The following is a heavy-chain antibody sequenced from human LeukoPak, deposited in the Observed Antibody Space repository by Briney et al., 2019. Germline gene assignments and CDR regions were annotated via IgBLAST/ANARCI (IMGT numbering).Heavy chain of an antibody. CDR2: IYYSGTT. Sequence: PSETLSLTCTVSVGSISSSHYYWGWIRQSPGKGLEWIGTIYYSGTTYYNPSLESRVTISEDTSKNHFSLTLRSVTAADTAVYYCARQISDYYYYYIDVWGKGTTVTVSS. V-gene: IGHV4-39*01. D-gene: IGHD3-10*01. CDR1: VGSISSSHYY. CDR3: ARQISDYYYYYIDV. J-gene: IGHJ6*03.